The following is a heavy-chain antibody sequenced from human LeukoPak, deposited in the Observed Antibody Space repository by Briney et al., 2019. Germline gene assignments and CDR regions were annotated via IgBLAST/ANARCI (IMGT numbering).Heavy chain of an antibody. J-gene: IGHJ4*02. D-gene: IGHD3-9*01. CDR3: ARYHDILTGPYYFDY. CDR1: GYTFTSYG. CDR2: ISAYNGNT. Sequence: GASVKVSCKASGYTFTSYGISWVRQAPGQGLEWIGWISAYNGNTNYAQKLQGRVTMTTDTSTSTAYMELRSLRSDDTAVYYCARYHDILTGPYYFDYWGQGTLITVSS. V-gene: IGHV1-18*01.